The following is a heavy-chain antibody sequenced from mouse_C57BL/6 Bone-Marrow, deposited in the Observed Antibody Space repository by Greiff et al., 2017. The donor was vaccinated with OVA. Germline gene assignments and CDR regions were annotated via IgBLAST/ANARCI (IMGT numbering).Heavy chain of an antibody. CDR2: IYPRDGST. CDR1: GYTFTSYD. CDR3: ARERLRRRYYYAMDY. J-gene: IGHJ4*01. Sequence: QVQLKQSGPELVKPGASVKLSCKASGYTFTSYDINWVKQRPGQGLEWIGWIYPRDGSTKYNEKFKGKATLTVDTSSSTAYMELSSLTSEDSAVYYCARERLRRRYYYAMDYWGQGTSVTVSS. V-gene: IGHV1-85*01. D-gene: IGHD2-4*01.